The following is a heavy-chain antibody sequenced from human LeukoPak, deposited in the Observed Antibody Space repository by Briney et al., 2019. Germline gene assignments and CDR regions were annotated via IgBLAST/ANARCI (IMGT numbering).Heavy chain of an antibody. V-gene: IGHV4-4*09. CDR2: IYTSVST. J-gene: IGHJ4*02. CDR3: ARLGTHLSSYDRSGYYDD. Sequence: KSSETLSLTCTVSGVSICIYYWSWIRQPPGKGLEWIGYIYTSVSTNYNPSHKSRDTISVDTSKNQFSLKLSSVTAADTAVYYCARLGTHLSSYDRSGYYDDWGQGTLVTVSS. CDR1: GVSICIYY. D-gene: IGHD3-22*01.